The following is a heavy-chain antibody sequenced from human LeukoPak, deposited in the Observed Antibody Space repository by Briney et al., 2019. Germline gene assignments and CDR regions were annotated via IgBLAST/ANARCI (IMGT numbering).Heavy chain of an antibody. CDR3: AKDIGSSSWYYFDY. V-gene: IGHV3-9*01. J-gene: IGHJ4*02. CDR2: ISWNSGRL. D-gene: IGHD6-13*01. CDR1: GFNFHDYA. Sequence: GGSLRLSCAASGFNFHDYAMHWVRQTPGKGLEWVSSISWNSGRLGYADSVKGRFTISRDNAKNSLYLEMNSLRAEDTALYFCAKDIGSSSWYYFDYWGQGTLVTVSS.